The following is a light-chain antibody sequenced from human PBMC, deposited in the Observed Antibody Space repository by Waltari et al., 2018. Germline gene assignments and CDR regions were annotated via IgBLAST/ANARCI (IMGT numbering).Light chain of an antibody. J-gene: IGKJ4*01. Sequence: DIQMTQSPSAFSASVCDRVTISCRASQTIYNNLAWYQQKPGKAPKLLIYAASTLQSGIPSRFSGSGSGTAFTLTINSLQPEDSGSYYCQHYFDVPVTFGGGTRVEI. CDR2: AAS. V-gene: IGKV1-27*01. CDR3: QHYFDVPVT. CDR1: QTIYNN.